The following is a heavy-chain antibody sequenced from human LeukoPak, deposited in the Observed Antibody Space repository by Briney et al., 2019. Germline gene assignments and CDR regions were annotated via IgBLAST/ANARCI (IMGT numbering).Heavy chain of an antibody. CDR3: ASRINYYDSSGYVV. Sequence: SETLSLTCTVSGGSISSGSYYWSWIRQPAGKGLEWIGRIYTSGSTNYNPSLKSRVTISVDTSKNQFSLKLSSVTAADTAVYYCASRINYYDSSGYVVWGQGTLVTASS. CDR1: GGSISSGSYY. CDR2: IYTSGST. J-gene: IGHJ4*02. D-gene: IGHD3-22*01. V-gene: IGHV4-61*02.